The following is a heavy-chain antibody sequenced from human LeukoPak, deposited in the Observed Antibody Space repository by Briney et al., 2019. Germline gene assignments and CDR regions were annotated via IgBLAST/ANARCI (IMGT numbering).Heavy chain of an antibody. V-gene: IGHV4-39*01. Sequence: SETLSLTCAVSGYSIGSSSYYWGWIRQPPGKGLEWIGNIYYSGSTYYNPSLKSRVTISVDSSKNQFSLKLSSLTAADTAVYYCARQGEGGRAFDIWGEGTRVTVSS. CDR3: ARQGEGGRAFDI. D-gene: IGHD1-26*01. CDR1: GYSIGSSSYY. CDR2: IYYSGST. J-gene: IGHJ3*02.